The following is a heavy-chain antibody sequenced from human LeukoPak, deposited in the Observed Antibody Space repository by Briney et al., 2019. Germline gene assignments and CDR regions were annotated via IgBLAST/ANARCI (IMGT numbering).Heavy chain of an antibody. CDR2: ISSSGSTM. CDR1: GFTFSDYY. J-gene: IGHJ6*02. V-gene: IGHV3-11*01. Sequence: AGGSLRLSCAASGFTFSDYYMSWIRQAPGKGLEWVSYISSSGSTMYYADSVKGRFTISRDNAKNSLYLQMNSLRAEDTAVYYCASQLLAYCGGDCYSSDYYYGMDVWGQGTTVTVSS. CDR3: ASQLLAYCGGDCYSSDYYYGMDV. D-gene: IGHD2-21*02.